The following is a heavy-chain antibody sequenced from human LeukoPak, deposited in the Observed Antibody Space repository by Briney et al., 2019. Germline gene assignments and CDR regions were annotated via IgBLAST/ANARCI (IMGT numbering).Heavy chain of an antibody. CDR1: GFTVSNAW. Sequence: GGSLRLSCAAAGFTVSNAWMSWVRQAPGKGGEWVGRIKSKTDGCTTDYAAPVKGRFTSARDDSKNTLYLQMNSLKPQDTAVYYCTTDDNPYTNYDTPQLHYWGQGTLVTVSS. CDR2: IKSKTDGCTT. D-gene: IGHD4-11*01. V-gene: IGHV3-15*01. CDR3: TTDDNPYTNYDTPQLHY. J-gene: IGHJ4*02.